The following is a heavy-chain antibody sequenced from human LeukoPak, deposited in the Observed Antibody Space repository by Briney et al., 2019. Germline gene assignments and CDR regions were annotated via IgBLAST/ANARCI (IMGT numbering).Heavy chain of an antibody. CDR2: MNPNSGNT. CDR1: GYTFTSYD. Sequence: ASVKVSCKASGYTFTSYDINWVRQATGQGLEWMGWMNPNSGNTGYAQKFQGRVTMTRNTSISTAYMKLGSLRSEDTAVYYCARVVCSSTSCYTDWFDPWGQGTLVTVSS. J-gene: IGHJ5*02. D-gene: IGHD2-2*02. CDR3: ARVVCSSTSCYTDWFDP. V-gene: IGHV1-8*01.